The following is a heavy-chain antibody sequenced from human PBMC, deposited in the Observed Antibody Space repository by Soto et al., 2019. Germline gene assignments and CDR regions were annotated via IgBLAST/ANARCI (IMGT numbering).Heavy chain of an antibody. D-gene: IGHD3-10*01. CDR1: GFTFSTHT. CDR2: ISSGSRTI. V-gene: IGHV3-48*02. J-gene: IGHJ4*02. Sequence: EVQLVESGGSLVQPGGSLRLSCAASGFTFSTHTMNWVRQAPGKGLEWLSYISSGSRTIYYADSVMGRFTISRDNAQNSLYLQMHSLRDEDTAVYYCATGSGNGSGYRGQGTLVTVSS. CDR3: ATGSGNGSGY.